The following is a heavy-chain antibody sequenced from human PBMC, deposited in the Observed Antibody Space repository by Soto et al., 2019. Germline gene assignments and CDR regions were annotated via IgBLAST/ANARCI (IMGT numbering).Heavy chain of an antibody. CDR3: AREIFY. D-gene: IGHD2-15*01. J-gene: IGHJ4*02. CDR1: GFTFSNSW. V-gene: IGHV3-74*01. Sequence: EVQLVESGGGLIQPGGSLRLSCAASGFTFSNSWMHWVRQAPVKGLVWVSRVNGDGTSTSYADSVKGRFSIARDNAKNTLYLQMNSLRVEDTAVYYCAREIFYWGQGTLVTVSS. CDR2: VNGDGTST.